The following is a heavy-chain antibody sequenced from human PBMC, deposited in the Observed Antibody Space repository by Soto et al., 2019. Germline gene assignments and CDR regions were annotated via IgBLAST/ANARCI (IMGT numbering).Heavy chain of an antibody. V-gene: IGHV4-38-2*01. CDR2: MYHSESS. Sequence: LSLTCAVAGGSYWGWIRQSPGKGLEWIGSMYHSESSYVNPSLKSRVTLSLDTSKNHFSLNLNSVTAADTAIYYCARLGAMAPECNFDLWGQATPVNDSS. D-gene: IGHD1-26*01. CDR3: ARLGAMAPECNFDL. J-gene: IGHJ4*02. CDR1: GGSY.